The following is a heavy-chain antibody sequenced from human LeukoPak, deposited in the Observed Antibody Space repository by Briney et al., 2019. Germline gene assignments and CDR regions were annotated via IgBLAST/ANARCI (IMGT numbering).Heavy chain of an antibody. V-gene: IGHV4-61*01. J-gene: IGHJ4*02. D-gene: IGHD4-17*01. CDR2: IHNTGST. CDR1: GGAVSSGSFY. Sequence: SETLSLTCTVSGGAVSSGSFYWSWIRQPPGKGLEWIGDIHNTGSTNYNSSLKSRVTISIDTSKNQFSLNLSSVTAADTAVYYCARGRPTVIFDYWGQGALVTVSS. CDR3: ARGRPTVIFDY.